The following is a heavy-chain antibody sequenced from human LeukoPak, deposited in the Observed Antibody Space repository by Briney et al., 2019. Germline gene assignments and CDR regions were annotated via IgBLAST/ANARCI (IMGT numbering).Heavy chain of an antibody. CDR1: GFTFNNYG. D-gene: IGHD6-19*01. V-gene: IGHV3-30*02. J-gene: IGHJ5*02. Sequence: PGGSLRLSCAASGFTFNNYGMHWVRQAPGKGLEWVAFIRCNGNNQYYADSVKGRFTISRDNSKNTLYLQMNSLRAEDTAVYYCARDRGPRIAVAGNSWFNPWGQGTLVTVSS. CDR2: IRCNGNNQ. CDR3: ARDRGPRIAVAGNSWFNP.